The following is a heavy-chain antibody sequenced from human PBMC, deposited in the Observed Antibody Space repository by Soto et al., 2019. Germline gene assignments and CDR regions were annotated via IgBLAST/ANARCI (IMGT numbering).Heavy chain of an antibody. CDR2: IYHSGIT. V-gene: IGHV4-30-2*01. J-gene: IGHJ6*02. Sequence: PSETLSLTCAVSGDSISRGGYSWTWIRQPPGKALEWIGNIYHSGITSYNPSLKSRVTISVYTSKNQFSLRLTSVTAADTAVYFCARGSSSYYDYGMDVCGQGTTVAVSS. D-gene: IGHD6-6*01. CDR3: ARGSSSYYDYGMDV. CDR1: GDSISRGGYS.